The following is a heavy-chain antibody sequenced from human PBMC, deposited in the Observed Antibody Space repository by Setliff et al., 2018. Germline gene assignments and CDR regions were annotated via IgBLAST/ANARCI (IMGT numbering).Heavy chain of an antibody. J-gene: IGHJ4*02. CDR3: ARQRAVAGAYYCDF. Sequence: PSETLSLTCAVYGGSFSGYYWTWIRQPPGKGLEWIGEINHSGSSNYNPSLKSRVTISVDTSKNQFSLKLTAVTAADTAIYYCARQRAVAGAYYCDFGGQGTLVTV. V-gene: IGHV4-34*01. CDR2: INHSGSS. CDR1: GGSFSGYY. D-gene: IGHD6-19*01.